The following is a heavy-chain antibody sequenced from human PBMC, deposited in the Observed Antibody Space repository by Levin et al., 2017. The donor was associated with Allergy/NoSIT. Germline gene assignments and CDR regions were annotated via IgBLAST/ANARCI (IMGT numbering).Heavy chain of an antibody. CDR3: AKDQNGVVVPAASGMDV. CDR1: GFTFSSYA. CDR2: ISGSGGST. Sequence: PSETLSLTCAASGFTFSSYAMSWVRQAPGKGLEWVSAISGSGGSTYYADSVKGRFTISRDNSKNTLYLQMNSLRAEDTAVYYCAKDQNGVVVPAASGMDVWGQGTTVTVSS. J-gene: IGHJ6*02. D-gene: IGHD2-2*01. V-gene: IGHV3-23*01.